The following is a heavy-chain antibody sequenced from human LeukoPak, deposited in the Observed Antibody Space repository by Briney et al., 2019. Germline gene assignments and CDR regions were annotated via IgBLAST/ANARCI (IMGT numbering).Heavy chain of an antibody. Sequence: VGLLRFSRAASGLTFCRIGMNWVRQGPCKRLGWAAPIWFDGSSTYYAVSVKGRFTISRDNSKNMLYLQMNSLRVEDRGVYFCARDSAPYCGGDCYFDYWGHGTLVTVSS. CDR1: GLTFCRIG. V-gene: IGHV3-33*07. D-gene: IGHD2-21*02. CDR2: IWFDGSST. CDR3: ARDSAPYCGGDCYFDY. J-gene: IGHJ4*01.